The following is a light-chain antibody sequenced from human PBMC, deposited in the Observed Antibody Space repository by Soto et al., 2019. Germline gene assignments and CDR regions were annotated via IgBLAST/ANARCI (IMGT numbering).Light chain of an antibody. CDR3: QNYNSVPFT. CDR2: AAS. Sequence: DIQMTQSPSSLSASVGDRVTITCRASQGISNRLAWFQQKPGEIPNLLIYAASTLQVGVPSRFSGSGSGTDFTLTISSLQPEDVATYYCQNYNSVPFTFGPGTKVDIK. CDR1: QGISNR. V-gene: IGKV1-27*01. J-gene: IGKJ3*01.